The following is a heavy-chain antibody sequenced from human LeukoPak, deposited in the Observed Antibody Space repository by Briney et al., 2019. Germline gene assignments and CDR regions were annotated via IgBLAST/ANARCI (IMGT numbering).Heavy chain of an antibody. V-gene: IGHV1-3*03. J-gene: IGHJ5*02. CDR2: INAGNGNR. CDR3: ARDVSSTSSWWFDP. D-gene: IGHD2-2*01. Sequence: ASVKVSCKASGYTFTSYTIHWVRQAPGQRLEWMGWINAGNGNRKYSQEFQDRVTITRDTSASTAYMELSSLRYEDTAVYYCARDVSSTSSWWFDPWGQGTLVIVSS. CDR1: GYTFTSYT.